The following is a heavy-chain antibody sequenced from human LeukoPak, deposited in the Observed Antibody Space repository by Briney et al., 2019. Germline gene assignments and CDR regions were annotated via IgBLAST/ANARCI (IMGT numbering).Heavy chain of an antibody. Sequence: GGSLRLSCAASGSTFTTYWMSWVRQAPGKGLEWVGFIRSKAYGGTTEYAASVKGRFTISRDDSKSIAYLQMNSLKTEDTAVYYCTVARLLTTVTTVSWFDPWGQGTLVTVSS. V-gene: IGHV3-49*04. D-gene: IGHD4-17*01. J-gene: IGHJ5*02. CDR1: GSTFTTYW. CDR2: IRSKAYGGTT. CDR3: TVARLLTTVTTVSWFDP.